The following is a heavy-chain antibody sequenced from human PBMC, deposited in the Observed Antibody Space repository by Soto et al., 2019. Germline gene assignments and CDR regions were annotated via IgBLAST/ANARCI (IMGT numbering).Heavy chain of an antibody. J-gene: IGHJ6*02. D-gene: IGHD6-13*01. CDR1: GYSFTSYW. V-gene: IGHV5-51*01. CDR3: ARPAATYSSSSYMDV. CDR2: IYPGDSDT. Sequence: LGESLKISCKGSGYSFTSYWIDWVRQMPGKGLEWMGIIYPGDSDTRYSPSFQGQVTISADKSISTAYLQWSSLKASDTAMYYCARPAATYSSSSYMDVWGQGTTVTVSS.